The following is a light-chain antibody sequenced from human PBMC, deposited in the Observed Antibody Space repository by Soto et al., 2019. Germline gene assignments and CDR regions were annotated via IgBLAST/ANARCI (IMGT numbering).Light chain of an antibody. CDR1: QGISNN. Sequence: EIVMTQSPATLSVSPGERATLSCRASQGISNNLAWYQQKPGQAPRLLIYGASTRATGIPTRFSGTGSGTEFTLTIRSLQSEDFAVYYCQQYNNWPPWTFGQGTKVDIK. J-gene: IGKJ1*01. V-gene: IGKV3-15*01. CDR3: QQYNNWPPWT. CDR2: GAS.